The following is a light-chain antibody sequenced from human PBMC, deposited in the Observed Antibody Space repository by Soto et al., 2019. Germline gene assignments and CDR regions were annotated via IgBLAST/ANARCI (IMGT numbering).Light chain of an antibody. CDR2: WAS. Sequence: DIVITQSPDSRAFSLGERATINCKSSQSVLYSSNNKNYLAWYQQKPGQPPKLLIYWASTRESGVPDRFSGSGSGTDFTLTISSLQAEDVAVYYCQQYYSTPLTFGGGTKVEIK. CDR1: QSVLYSSNNKNY. CDR3: QQYYSTPLT. V-gene: IGKV4-1*01. J-gene: IGKJ4*01.